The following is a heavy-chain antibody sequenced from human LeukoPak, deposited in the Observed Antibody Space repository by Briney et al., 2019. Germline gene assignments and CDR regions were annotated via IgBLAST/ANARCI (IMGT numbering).Heavy chain of an antibody. D-gene: IGHD3-22*01. CDR2: INHSGST. V-gene: IGHV4-34*01. CDR1: GGSFSGYY. J-gene: IGHJ4*02. Sequence: SETLSVTCAVYGGSFSGYYWSWIRQPPGKGLEWIGEINHSGSTNYNPSLKSRVTISVDTSKNQFSLKLSSVTAADTAVYYCARGRAPLGYYYDSSGYYYWGQGTLVTVSS. CDR3: ARGRAPLGYYYDSSGYYY.